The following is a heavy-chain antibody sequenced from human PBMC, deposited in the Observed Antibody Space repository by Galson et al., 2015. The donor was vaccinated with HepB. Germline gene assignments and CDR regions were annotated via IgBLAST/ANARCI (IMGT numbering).Heavy chain of an antibody. CDR1: GFTFSSYA. J-gene: IGHJ5*02. V-gene: IGHV3-23*01. CDR2: ISGSGGST. D-gene: IGHD2-2*01. CDR3: AKVQHIVVVPAAITWFDP. Sequence: SLRLSCAASGFTFSSYAMSWVRQAPGKGLEWVSAISGSGGSTYYADSVKGRFTISRDNSKNTLYLQMNSLRAEDTAVYYCAKVQHIVVVPAAITWFDPWGQGTLVTVSS.